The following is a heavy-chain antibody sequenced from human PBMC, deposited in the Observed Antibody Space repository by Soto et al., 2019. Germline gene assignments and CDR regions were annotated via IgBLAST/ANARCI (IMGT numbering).Heavy chain of an antibody. D-gene: IGHD6-13*01. J-gene: IGHJ4*02. V-gene: IGHV3-30*04. CDR1: GFTFDSHT. CDR3: VRTYSSSWNYLDY. CDR2: ISFDGSLK. Sequence: QVQLVESGGGVVQPGRSLRLSCTASGFTFDSHTMHWVRQSPGKGLEWVALISFDGSLKYDSDSVKGRFSISRDNSKNTVFLEMNSLRPEDTAVYYWVRTYSSSWNYLDYWGQGVQVIVSS.